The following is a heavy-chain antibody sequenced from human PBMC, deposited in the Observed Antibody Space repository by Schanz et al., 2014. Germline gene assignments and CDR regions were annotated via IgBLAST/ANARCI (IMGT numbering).Heavy chain of an antibody. CDR3: ARGLIAAAGGAFDY. CDR2: INTGVNT. D-gene: IGHD6-13*01. J-gene: IGHJ4*02. CDR1: GFTFGDYA. Sequence: EVQLLESGVGLVQPGGSLRLSCAASGFTFGDYAMTWVRQAPGKGLEWVSAINTGVNTYYADSVRGRFTMSRDNSKNTLYLQMNSLRAGDAAVYYCARGLIAAAGGAFDYWGQGTLXAVSA. V-gene: IGHV3-23*01.